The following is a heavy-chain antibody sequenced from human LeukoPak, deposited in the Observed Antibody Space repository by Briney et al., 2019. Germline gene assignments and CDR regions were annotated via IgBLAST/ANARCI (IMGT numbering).Heavy chain of an antibody. V-gene: IGHV4-39*07. CDR2: SHYTERA. J-gene: IGHJ4*02. CDR1: GDSITSSGYY. D-gene: IGHD1-26*01. Sequence: SETLSLTCTVSGDSITSSGYYWGWIRQPPGKGLEWIGSSHYTERAYYNPSLKGRVTMSVETSKNQFSLKLSSVTAADTAIYYCSRESGAFCPFGYWGQGTLVIVPS. CDR3: SRESGAFCPFGY.